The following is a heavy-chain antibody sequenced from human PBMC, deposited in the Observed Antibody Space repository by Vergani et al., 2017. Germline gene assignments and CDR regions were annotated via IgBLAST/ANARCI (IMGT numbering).Heavy chain of an antibody. CDR2: IYTSGST. Sequence: QVQLQESGPGLVKPSQTLSLTCTVSGGSISSGSYYWSWIRQPAGKGLEWIGRIYTSGSTNYKPSLKSRVTISVDTSKNQLPLKLSSVTAADTAVYYCAREGEYCTNGVCSYYFDYWGQGTLVTVSS. CDR3: AREGEYCTNGVCSYYFDY. J-gene: IGHJ4*02. CDR1: GGSISSGSYY. V-gene: IGHV4-61*02. D-gene: IGHD2-8*01.